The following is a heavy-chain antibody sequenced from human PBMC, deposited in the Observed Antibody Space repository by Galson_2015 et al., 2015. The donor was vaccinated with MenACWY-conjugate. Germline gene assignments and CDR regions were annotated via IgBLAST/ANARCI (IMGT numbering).Heavy chain of an antibody. CDR2: IIPIFGTA. V-gene: IGHV1-69*06. J-gene: IGHJ3*02. CDR3: ARGMATYPYDAFDI. CDR1: GGTFSSYA. D-gene: IGHD5-24*01. Sequence: SVKVSCKASGGTFSSYAISWVRQAPGQGLEWMGGIIPIFGTANYAQKFQGRVTITADKSTSTAYMELSSLRSEGTAVYYCARGMATYPYDAFDIWGQGTMVTVSS.